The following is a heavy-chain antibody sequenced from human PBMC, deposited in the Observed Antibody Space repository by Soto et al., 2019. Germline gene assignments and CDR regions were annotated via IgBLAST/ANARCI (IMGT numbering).Heavy chain of an antibody. V-gene: IGHV3-7*03. CDR1: GFTFSSYW. D-gene: IGHD3-10*01. J-gene: IGHJ4*02. Sequence: GGSLRLSCAASGFTFSSYWMTWVRQAPGKGLEWVANINQDGSEKYYVDSVKGPFTISRDNAKNSLFLQMKSLRAEDTAIYYCAKSSRITLVRGVTDYWGQGTLVTVS. CDR3: AKSSRITLVRGVTDY. CDR2: INQDGSEK.